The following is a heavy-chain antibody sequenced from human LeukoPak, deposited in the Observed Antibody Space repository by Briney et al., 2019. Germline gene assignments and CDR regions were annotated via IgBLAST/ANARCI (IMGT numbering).Heavy chain of an antibody. J-gene: IGHJ2*01. D-gene: IGHD6-19*01. V-gene: IGHV3-15*01. CDR2: IKSKTDGGTT. CDR3: TTGQWYWYFDL. CDR1: GFTFSSYE. Sequence: GGSLRLSCAASGFTFSSYEMNWVRQAPGKGLEWVGRIKSKTDGGTTDYAAPVEGRFSISRDDSKNTMSLQMNSLETEDTAVYYCTTGQWYWYFDLWGRGTRVTVSS.